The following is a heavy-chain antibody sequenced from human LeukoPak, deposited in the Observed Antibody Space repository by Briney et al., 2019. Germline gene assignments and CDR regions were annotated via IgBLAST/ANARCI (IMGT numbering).Heavy chain of an antibody. CDR2: IYYSGST. J-gene: IGHJ1*01. D-gene: IGHD3-22*01. CDR1: GGSISSSSYY. V-gene: IGHV4-61*01. Sequence: PSETLSLTCTVSGGSISSSSYYWSWIRQPPGKGLEWIGYIYYSGSTNYNPSLKSRVTISVDTSKNQFSLKLSSVTAADTAVYYCARLYYDSSGYYFQHWGQGTLVTVSS. CDR3: ARLYYDSSGYYFQH.